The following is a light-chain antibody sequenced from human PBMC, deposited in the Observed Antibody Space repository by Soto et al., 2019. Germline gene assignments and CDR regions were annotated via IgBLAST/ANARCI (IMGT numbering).Light chain of an antibody. CDR2: DAS. V-gene: IGKV3-11*01. J-gene: IGKJ4*01. Sequence: EIVLTQSPATLSLSPGERATLSCSASQSVSSNLAWYQQKPGQAPRLLIYDASNRATGIPARFSGSGSGTDFTLTISSLEPEDFAVYFCHQRINSLTFGGGTKVEIK. CDR1: QSVSSN. CDR3: HQRINSLT.